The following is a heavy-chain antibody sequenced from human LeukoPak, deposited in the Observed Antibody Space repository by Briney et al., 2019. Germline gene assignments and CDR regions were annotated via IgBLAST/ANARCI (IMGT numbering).Heavy chain of an antibody. J-gene: IGHJ6*02. CDR1: GSTFSSYW. V-gene: IGHV3-74*01. CDR2: INSDGSST. Sequence: GGSLRLSCAASGSTFSSYWMHWVRQAPGKGLVWVSHINSDGSSTSYADSVKGRFTISRDNAKKKLYLQMNSLRAEDAAVYYCARDQGSYAMDVWGQGTTVTVSS. CDR3: ARDQGSYAMDV.